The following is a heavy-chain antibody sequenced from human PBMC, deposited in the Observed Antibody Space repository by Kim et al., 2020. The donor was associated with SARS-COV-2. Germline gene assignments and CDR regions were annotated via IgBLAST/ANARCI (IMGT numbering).Heavy chain of an antibody. CDR3: ARGLIAAAAALGLPRADY. CDR1: GGSFSGYY. CDR2: INHSGST. Sequence: SETLSLTCAVYGGSFSGYYWSWIRQPPGKGLEWIGEINHSGSTNYNPSLKSRVTISVDTSKNQFSLKLSSVTAADTAVYYCARGLIAAAAALGLPRADYWGQGTLVTVSS. J-gene: IGHJ4*02. D-gene: IGHD6-13*01. V-gene: IGHV4-34*01.